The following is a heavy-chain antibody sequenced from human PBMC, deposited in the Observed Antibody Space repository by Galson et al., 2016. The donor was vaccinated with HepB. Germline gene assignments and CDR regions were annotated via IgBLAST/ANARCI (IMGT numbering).Heavy chain of an antibody. V-gene: IGHV4-34*01. CDR2: IGQSGNT. D-gene: IGHD5-18*01. Sequence: SETLSLTCTVDGGSVSDYDWTWIRQSPGKGLEWIGEIGQSGNTKYNPSLKSRVIISVDTSEKQLSLKLSSVTAADTAAYYCATATAHYYYYGFVVWGQGTAVTVSS. CDR1: GGSVSDYD. J-gene: IGHJ6*02. CDR3: ATATAHYYYYGFVV.